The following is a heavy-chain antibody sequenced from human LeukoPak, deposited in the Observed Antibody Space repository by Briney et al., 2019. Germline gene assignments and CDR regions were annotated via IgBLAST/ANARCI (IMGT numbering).Heavy chain of an antibody. CDR1: GGSISSRSYY. CDR2: FYYSGST. CDR3: GRITYYYDNSDRGPMDS. Sequence: PSETLSLTCTVSGGSISSRSYYWGWIRQPPGKGLEWLGSFYYSGSTYYNPSLKSRVTISVDTSKNQFSLKLSYVTAADTAVYYCGRITYYYDNSDRGPMDSWGQGTLVTVSP. J-gene: IGHJ4*02. V-gene: IGHV4-39*01. D-gene: IGHD3-22*01.